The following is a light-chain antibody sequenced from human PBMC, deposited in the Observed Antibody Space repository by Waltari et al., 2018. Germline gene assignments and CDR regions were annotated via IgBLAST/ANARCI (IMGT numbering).Light chain of an antibody. CDR2: GIS. CDR1: SSNIGAGYD. Sequence: QSVLTQPPSVSGAPGQRVTISCSGSSSNIGAGYDVQWYQQLPGTAPKLPIYGISVRPSGVPNRFSHSKSGASASLAITGLQADDEGHYYFQSYDSSLDSVVFGGGTKLTVL. V-gene: IGLV1-40*01. CDR3: QSYDSSLDSVV. J-gene: IGLJ2*01.